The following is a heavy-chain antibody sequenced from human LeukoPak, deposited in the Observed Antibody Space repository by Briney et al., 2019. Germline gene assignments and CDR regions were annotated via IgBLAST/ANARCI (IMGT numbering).Heavy chain of an antibody. CDR2: INSDGRYT. CDR1: GLTFSNYW. V-gene: IGHV3-74*01. D-gene: IGHD2-15*01. J-gene: IGHJ4*02. Sequence: PGGSLRLSCVASGLTFSNYWMHWVRPVPGNGLVWVSRINSDGRYTSYLDSVKGRFTISRDNAKNTLHLQMNSLRAEDTAMYYCASQIVVVVAATGTTRSNDYWGQGTLVTVSS. CDR3: ASQIVVVVAATGTTRSNDY.